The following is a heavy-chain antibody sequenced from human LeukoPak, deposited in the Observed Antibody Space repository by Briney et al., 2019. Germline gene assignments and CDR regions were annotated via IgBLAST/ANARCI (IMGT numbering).Heavy chain of an antibody. J-gene: IGHJ4*02. CDR1: GFTFSSYA. CDR2: ISYDGSNK. CDR3: ARPRRVGATSPINY. Sequence: GGSLRLSCAASGFTFSSYAMSWVRQAPGKGLEWVAVISYDGSNKYYADSVKGRFTISRDNSKNTLYLQMNSLRAEDTAVYYCARPRRVGATSPINYWGQGTLVTVSS. D-gene: IGHD1-26*01. V-gene: IGHV3-30-3*01.